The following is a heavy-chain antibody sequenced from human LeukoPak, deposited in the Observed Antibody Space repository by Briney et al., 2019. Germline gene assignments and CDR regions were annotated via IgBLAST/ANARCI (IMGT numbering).Heavy chain of an antibody. CDR3: AKERHHYFDY. CDR2: ISYDGSNK. J-gene: IGHJ4*02. CDR1: GFTFSSXG. V-gene: IGHV3-30*18. Sequence: LSCAASGFTFSSXGMHXVRQXPXXXXXWVAVISYDGSNKYYADSVKGRFTISRDNSKNTLYLQMNSLRAEDTAVYYCAKERHHYFDYWGQGTLVTVSS.